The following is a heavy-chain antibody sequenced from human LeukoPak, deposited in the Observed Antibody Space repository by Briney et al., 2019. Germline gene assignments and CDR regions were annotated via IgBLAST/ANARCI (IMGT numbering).Heavy chain of an antibody. CDR3: ARMIVVVTWFDP. CDR1: GFTFSSYG. J-gene: IGHJ5*02. CDR2: IRYDGSNK. V-gene: IGHV3-30*02. Sequence: GGSLRLSCAASGFTFSSYGMHWVRQAPGKGLEWVAFIRYDGSNKYYADSVKGRFTISRDNSKNTLYLQMNSLRAEDTAVYYCARMIVVVTWFDPWGQGTLVTVSS. D-gene: IGHD2-15*01.